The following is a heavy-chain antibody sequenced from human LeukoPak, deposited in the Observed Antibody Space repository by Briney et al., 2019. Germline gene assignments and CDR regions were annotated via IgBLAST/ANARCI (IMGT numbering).Heavy chain of an antibody. V-gene: IGHV3-23*01. CDR2: ISGSGGST. Sequence: GGSLRLSCAASGFTFSTYAMTWVRQAQGSGLEWVSTISGSGGSTYYADAVKGRFIISRDNSKNTLYLQMNSLRAEDTAVYYCAKKDVGVFDYWGQGTLVTVSS. J-gene: IGHJ4*02. CDR1: GFTFSTYA. D-gene: IGHD1-26*01. CDR3: AKKDVGVFDY.